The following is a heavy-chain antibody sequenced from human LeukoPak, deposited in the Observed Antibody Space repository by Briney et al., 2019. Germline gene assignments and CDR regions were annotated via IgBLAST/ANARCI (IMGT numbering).Heavy chain of an antibody. CDR1: GFSLSTSEVG. Sequence: SGPTLVNPTQTLTLTCTFSGFSLSTSEVGVGWIRQPPGKALEWLALIYWNDNKRYSPSLKSRLTITKDTSKNQVVLTMTNMDPVDTATYYCAHTTPETYAPDRWGQGTLVTVSS. J-gene: IGHJ4*02. CDR3: AHTTPETYAPDR. CDR2: IYWNDNK. D-gene: IGHD2-8*01. V-gene: IGHV2-5*01.